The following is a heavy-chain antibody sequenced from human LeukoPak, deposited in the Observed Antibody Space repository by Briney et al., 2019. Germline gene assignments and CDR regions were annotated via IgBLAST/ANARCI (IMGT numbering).Heavy chain of an antibody. CDR3: ARDPSYQLLAFDI. CDR2: IYHSGST. V-gene: IGHV4-30-2*01. D-gene: IGHD2-2*01. J-gene: IGHJ3*02. CDR1: GGSLSSGGYY. Sequence: SETLSLTCTVSGGSLSSGGYYWSWIRQPPGKGLEWIGYIYHSGSTYYNPSLKSRVTISVDRSKNQFSLKLSSVTAADTAVYYCARDPSYQLLAFDIWGQGTMVTVSS.